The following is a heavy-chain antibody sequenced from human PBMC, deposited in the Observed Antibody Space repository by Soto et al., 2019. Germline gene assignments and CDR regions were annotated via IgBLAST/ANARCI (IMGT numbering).Heavy chain of an antibody. D-gene: IGHD3-16*01. Sequence: SETLSPSFTVSGDAISNSGSYWNWIRQYPGKGLEWIGCIYSSGNTYYKSSLKSRLTISMATSENHFSLKLTSVTAADTAVYFRAREVMDSETYLYGLAVWGQATTVT. CDR3: AREVMDSETYLYGLAV. CDR1: GDAISNSGSY. CDR2: IYSSGNT. V-gene: IGHV4-31*03. J-gene: IGHJ6*02.